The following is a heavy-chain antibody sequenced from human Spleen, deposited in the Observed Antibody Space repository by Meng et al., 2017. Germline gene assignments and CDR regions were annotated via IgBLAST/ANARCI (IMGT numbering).Heavy chain of an antibody. Sequence: SETLSLTCAVSGYSISSGYYWGWIRQPPGKGLEWGGRIYHSGSTDYNPSLKSRTTISVDTSKNQISMMLTSVTAADTAIYYCARVYIGYSHDYWGQGTLVTVSS. D-gene: IGHD5-18*01. CDR3: ARVYIGYSHDY. CDR2: IYHSGST. CDR1: GYSISSGYY. J-gene: IGHJ4*02. V-gene: IGHV4-38-2*01.